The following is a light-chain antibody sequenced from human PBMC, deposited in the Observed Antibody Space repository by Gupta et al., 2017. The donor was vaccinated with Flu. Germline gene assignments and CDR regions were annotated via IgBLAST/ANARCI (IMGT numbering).Light chain of an antibody. V-gene: IGLV7-43*01. J-gene: IGLJ3*02. CDR3: LAKCGGTWV. CDR1: TGAVTSGHN. Sequence: QTVLTQEPSLTVSPGGPVTLTCACSTGAVTSGHNPDWFRQKPGQAPGALIYNTNNTHARTPARFSGSLRGGKAALTLSDVQPEDEDEYYCLAKCGGTWVFGGGTKLTVL. CDR2: NTN.